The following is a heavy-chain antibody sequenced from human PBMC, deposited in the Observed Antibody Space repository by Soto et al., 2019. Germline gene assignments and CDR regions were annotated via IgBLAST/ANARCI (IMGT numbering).Heavy chain of an antibody. V-gene: IGHV3-23*01. CDR2: ISGSGIST. CDR3: AKPPVITASYYYYDMDV. J-gene: IGHJ6*02. D-gene: IGHD4-4*01. Sequence: GGSLRLSCAASGFTFSTYPMNWVRQAPGRGLEWVSGISGSGISTYYADSVKGRFTISRDNSKNTVSLQMDSLRAEDTAVYYCAKPPVITASYYYYDMDVWGRGTTVTVSS. CDR1: GFTFSTYP.